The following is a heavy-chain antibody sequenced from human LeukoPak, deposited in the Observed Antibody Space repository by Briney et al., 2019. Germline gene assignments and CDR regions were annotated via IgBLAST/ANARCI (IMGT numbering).Heavy chain of an antibody. CDR3: ARHRGFCDS. CDR1: GGSVDTGSYW. CDR2: RYYSGTT. Sequence: SETLSLTCTVSGGSVDTGSYWWGWIRQPPGEALEWIGVRYYSGTTYYNPSLKSRVSISMDKSKNKFSLRVNSPTAADTAVYYCARHRGFCDSWGQGTLATVSS. V-gene: IGHV4-39*01. D-gene: IGHD2-2*03. J-gene: IGHJ4*02.